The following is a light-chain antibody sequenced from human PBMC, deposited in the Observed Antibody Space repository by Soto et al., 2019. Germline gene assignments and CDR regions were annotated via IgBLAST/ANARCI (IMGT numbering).Light chain of an antibody. CDR1: QSVSSSF. J-gene: IGKJ4*01. CDR2: GAS. Sequence: EIVLTQSPGTLSLSPGERATLSCRASQSVSSSFLAWYQQKPGQAPRLLIYGASRRAPGTPDTFSGSGSGTDFTLTISRLETEDFAVYYCQQYDRSSLSFGGGTKVDIK. V-gene: IGKV3-20*01. CDR3: QQYDRSSLS.